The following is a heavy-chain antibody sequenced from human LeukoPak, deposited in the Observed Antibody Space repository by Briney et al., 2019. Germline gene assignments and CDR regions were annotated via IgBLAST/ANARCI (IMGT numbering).Heavy chain of an antibody. D-gene: IGHD6-6*01. CDR2: IKHDGSEK. Sequence: GGSLRLSCAVSGLTFSRYWMTWVRQAPGKGLEWVANIKHDGSEKYYVDSVKGRFTISRDNAMNSLYLQMNSLRAEDTAVYYCAKDSGSSGYYYYYMDVWGKGTTVTVSS. J-gene: IGHJ6*03. CDR3: AKDSGSSGYYYYYMDV. V-gene: IGHV3-7*01. CDR1: GLTFSRYW.